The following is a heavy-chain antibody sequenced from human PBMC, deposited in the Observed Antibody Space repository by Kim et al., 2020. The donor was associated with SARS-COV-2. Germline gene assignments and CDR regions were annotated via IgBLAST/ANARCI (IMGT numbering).Heavy chain of an antibody. Sequence: SLKSRVTISVDTSKSQFSLKLSSVTAADTAVYYCASSDYGDAYYYYGMDVWGQGTTVTVSS. J-gene: IGHJ6*02. CDR3: ASSDYGDAYYYYGMDV. V-gene: IGHV4-39*01. D-gene: IGHD4-17*01.